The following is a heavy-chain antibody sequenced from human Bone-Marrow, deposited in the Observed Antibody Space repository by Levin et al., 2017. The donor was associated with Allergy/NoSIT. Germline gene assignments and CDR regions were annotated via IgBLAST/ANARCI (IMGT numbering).Heavy chain of an antibody. CDR3: ARGLRIES. Sequence: GESLKISCEASGYKFSTDWIGWVRQRPGKGLEWMGIIYPGDSDTRYGPSFQGQVTLSADKATNPAYLQWRSLKASDTATYYCARGLRIESWGQGTLVSVSP. J-gene: IGHJ1*01. CDR2: IYPGDSDT. D-gene: IGHD1-14*01. V-gene: IGHV5-51*01. CDR1: GYKFSTDW.